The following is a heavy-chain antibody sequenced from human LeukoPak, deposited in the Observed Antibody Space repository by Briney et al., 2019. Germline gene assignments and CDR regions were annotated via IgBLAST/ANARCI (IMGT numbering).Heavy chain of an antibody. V-gene: IGHV1-2*02. D-gene: IGHD3-10*01. CDR3: ARLVTMVRGIGDDY. J-gene: IGHJ4*02. Sequence: ASVKVSCKASGYTFTSYYMHWVRQAPGQGLEWMGWINPNSGGTNYAQKFQGRVTMTRDTSISTAYMELSRLRSDDTAVYYCARLVTMVRGIGDDYWGQGTLVTVSS. CDR1: GYTFTSYY. CDR2: INPNSGGT.